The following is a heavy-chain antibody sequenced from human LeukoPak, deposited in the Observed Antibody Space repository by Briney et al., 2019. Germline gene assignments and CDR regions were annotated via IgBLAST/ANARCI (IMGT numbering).Heavy chain of an antibody. CDR1: XGSXSGYY. V-gene: IGHV4-34*01. CDR3: XXRXXXYXXWXXXXXXXXY. J-gene: IGHJ4*01. Sequence: XXXVXXGSXSGYYWSWIRQPPGKGLEWIGEINHSGSTNYNPSLKSRVTISVDTSKNQFSLKLSSGAAADKAVDYWXXRXXXYXXWXXXXXXXXYWGXXXLVTVSS. CDR2: INHSGST.